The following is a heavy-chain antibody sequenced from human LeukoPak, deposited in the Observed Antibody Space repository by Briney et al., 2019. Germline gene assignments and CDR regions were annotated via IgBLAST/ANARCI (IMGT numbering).Heavy chain of an antibody. J-gene: IGHJ4*02. CDR3: ARGFLQLTPYYFDY. D-gene: IGHD1-1*01. V-gene: IGHV3-66*01. CDR1: GFDVSINY. Sequence: GGSLRLSCAASGFDVSINYMNWIRQSPEKGLEWVSIIHNDGSTYYSDSVKGRFTVSRDNSKNTVSLQMDSLRVDDTGIYYCARGFLQLTPYYFDYWGQGALVTVSS. CDR2: IHNDGST.